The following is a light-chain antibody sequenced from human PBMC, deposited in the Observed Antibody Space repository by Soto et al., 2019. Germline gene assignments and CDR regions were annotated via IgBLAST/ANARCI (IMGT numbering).Light chain of an antibody. CDR3: CSFAGSNTFV. CDR2: EGS. CDR1: SSDVGSYNL. V-gene: IGLV2-23*03. J-gene: IGLJ1*01. Sequence: ALTQPASVSGSPGQSITLSCTGTSSDVGSYNLVSWYQQHPGKAPKLMIYEGSKRPSGLSDRFSGSKSGNTASLTISGLQAEDEADYYCCSFAGSNTFVFGTGTKVTVL.